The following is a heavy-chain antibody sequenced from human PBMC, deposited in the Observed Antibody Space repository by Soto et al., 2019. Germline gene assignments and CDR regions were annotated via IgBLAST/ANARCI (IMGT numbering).Heavy chain of an antibody. D-gene: IGHD3-3*01. V-gene: IGHV4-30-4*01. CDR1: GGSISSGDYY. CDR3: ARYDFWSGYRLPDADY. J-gene: IGHJ4*02. Sequence: PSETLSLTCTVSGGSISSGDYYWGWVRQRPGKGLEWIGYIYYSGSTYYNPSLKSRVTISVDTSKNQFSLKLSSVTAADTAVYYCARYDFWSGYRLPDADYWGQGTLVTVSS. CDR2: IYYSGST.